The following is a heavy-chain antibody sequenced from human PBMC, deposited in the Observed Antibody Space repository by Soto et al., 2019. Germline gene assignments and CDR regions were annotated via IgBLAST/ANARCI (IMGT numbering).Heavy chain of an antibody. CDR1: GGTFSSYA. CDR3: ARVIPPILTGYYYFDY. J-gene: IGHJ4*02. Sequence: ASVKVSCKASGGTFSSYAISWVRQAPGQGLEWMGGIIPIFGTANYAQKFQGRVTITADESTSTAYMELSSLRSEDTAVYYCARVIPPILTGYYYFDYWGQGTLVTVSS. CDR2: IIPIFGTA. V-gene: IGHV1-69*13. D-gene: IGHD3-9*01.